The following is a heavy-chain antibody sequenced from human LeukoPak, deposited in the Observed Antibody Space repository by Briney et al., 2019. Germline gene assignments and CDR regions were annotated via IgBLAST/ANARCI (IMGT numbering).Heavy chain of an antibody. V-gene: IGHV3-74*01. CDR1: GFTFSSNW. J-gene: IGHJ6*03. Sequence: GGPLRLSCAASGFTFSSNWMHWVRQVPGKGRVWVSRIKTDGSSTSYVDSVKGRFTNSRDNAKNTLYLQMNSLRAEDTAVYYCARGRADYDFWSGYYHYMDVWGKGTTVTVSS. D-gene: IGHD3-3*01. CDR3: ARGRADYDFWSGYYHYMDV. CDR2: IKTDGSST.